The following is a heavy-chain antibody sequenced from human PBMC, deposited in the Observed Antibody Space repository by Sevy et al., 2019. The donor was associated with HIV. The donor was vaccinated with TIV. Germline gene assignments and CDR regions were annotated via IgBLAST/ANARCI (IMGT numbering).Heavy chain of an antibody. CDR3: ARGSFCSSASCYSGGYHY. CDR2: IKQDGSER. J-gene: IGHJ4*02. D-gene: IGHD2-2*01. V-gene: IGHV3-7*01. CDR1: GFTFSSYW. Sequence: GGSLRLSCAASGFTFSSYWLNWVRQAPGKGLEWVDNIKQDGSERYYVDSVKGRFTISRDNAKNSLYLQMNSLRAEDTAVYYCARGSFCSSASCYSGGYHYWGQGTLVTVSS.